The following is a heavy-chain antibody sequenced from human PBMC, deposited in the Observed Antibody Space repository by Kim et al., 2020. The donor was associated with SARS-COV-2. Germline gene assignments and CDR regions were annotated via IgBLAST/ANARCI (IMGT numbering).Heavy chain of an antibody. Sequence: NGNKKYSQKFQDRVTITRDTSASTAYMELSSLRSEDTAVYYCATGSRSDYWGQGTLVTVSS. D-gene: IGHD3-10*01. V-gene: IGHV1-3*01. CDR3: ATGSRSDY. J-gene: IGHJ4*02. CDR2: NGNK.